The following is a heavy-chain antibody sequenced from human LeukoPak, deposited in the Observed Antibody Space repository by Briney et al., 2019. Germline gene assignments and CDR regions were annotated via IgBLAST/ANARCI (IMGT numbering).Heavy chain of an antibody. D-gene: IGHD6-19*01. V-gene: IGHV4-59*01. Sequence: PSETLTLTCTVSGGSISSDYLSWIRQPPGKGLEWVAYIYYSGSTNYNHSLKSRDSISVDTSKTQFSLKLSSVTAADTAVYYCERAAGQWQPKDAFDIWGQGTMVTVSS. CDR1: GGSISSDY. J-gene: IGHJ3*02. CDR2: IYYSGST. CDR3: ERAAGQWQPKDAFDI.